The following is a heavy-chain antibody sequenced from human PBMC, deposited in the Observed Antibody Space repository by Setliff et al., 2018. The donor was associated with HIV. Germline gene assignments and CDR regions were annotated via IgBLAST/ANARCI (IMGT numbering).Heavy chain of an antibody. Sequence: SETLSLTCTVSGGSISSYYWSWIRQPPGKGLEWIGYIYYSGSTNYNPSLKSRVTISVDTSKNHFSLKLSSVTAADTAVYFCARTRAPYFFDFWGQGAQVTVSS. D-gene: IGHD1-26*01. CDR1: GGSISSYY. V-gene: IGHV4-59*01. J-gene: IGHJ4*02. CDR2: IYYSGST. CDR3: ARTRAPYFFDF.